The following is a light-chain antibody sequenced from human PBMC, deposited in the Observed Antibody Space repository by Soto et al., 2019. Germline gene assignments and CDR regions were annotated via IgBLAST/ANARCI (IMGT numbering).Light chain of an antibody. J-gene: IGKJ1*01. CDR3: QYYNNYCWT. Sequence: DIQLTQSPSTLSASVGDRVTITCRASQSISSCLAWYQQKPGKAPKFLIYNTSNLESGVPSRFSGSGSGTEFTLTISSLQPDDFATYYCQYYNNYCWTFGQGTKVEIK. CDR2: NTS. V-gene: IGKV1-5*03. CDR1: QSISSC.